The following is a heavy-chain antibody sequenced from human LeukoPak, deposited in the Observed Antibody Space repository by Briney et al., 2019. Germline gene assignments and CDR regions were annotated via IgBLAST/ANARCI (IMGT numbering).Heavy chain of an antibody. V-gene: IGHV3-33*01. Sequence: GGSLRLSCAASGFTFSSYGMHWVRQAPGKGLEWVAVIWYDGSNKYYADSVKGRFTISRDNSKNTLYLQMNSLRAEDTAVYYCARARGYSSSWSHLAGSSCFQHWGQGTLVTVSS. D-gene: IGHD6-13*01. CDR2: IWYDGSNK. CDR3: ARARGYSSSWSHLAGSSCFQH. CDR1: GFTFSSYG. J-gene: IGHJ1*01.